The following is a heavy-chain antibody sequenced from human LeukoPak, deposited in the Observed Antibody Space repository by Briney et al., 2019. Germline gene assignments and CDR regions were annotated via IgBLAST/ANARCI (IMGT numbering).Heavy chain of an antibody. V-gene: IGHV3-23*01. CDR2: ISGSGGST. Sequence: GGSLRLSCAASGFTFSSYAMSWVRQAPGKGLEWVSAISGSGGSTYYADSVKGRFTISRDNSKNTLYLQMNSLRAEDTAVNYCAKDEQPTYYDFWSGWYYLDYWGQGTLVTVSS. J-gene: IGHJ4*02. CDR3: AKDEQPTYYDFWSGWYYLDY. D-gene: IGHD3-3*01. CDR1: GFTFSSYA.